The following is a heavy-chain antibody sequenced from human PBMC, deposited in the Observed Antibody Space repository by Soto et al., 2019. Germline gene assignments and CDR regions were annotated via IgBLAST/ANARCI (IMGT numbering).Heavy chain of an antibody. J-gene: IGHJ4*02. CDR2: INQEGRES. Sequence: GGSLRLSCVASGFTLSRYWMSWVRQAPGKGLEWVANINQEGRESHYVDSVKGRFTISRDNSKNTLYLQMSSLRAEDTAVYYCARDSWEYYYDSGGYSKPILGYWGQGTLVTVSS. D-gene: IGHD3-22*01. V-gene: IGHV3-7*01. CDR3: ARDSWEYYYDSGGYSKPILGY. CDR1: GFTLSRYW.